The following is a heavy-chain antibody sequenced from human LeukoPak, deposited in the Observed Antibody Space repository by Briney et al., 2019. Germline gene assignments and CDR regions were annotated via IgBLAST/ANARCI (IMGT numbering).Heavy chain of an antibody. CDR1: GFTFSDYY. CDR2: ISSSGSTI. D-gene: IGHD3-10*01. J-gene: IGHJ4*02. Sequence: GGSLRLSCAASGFTFSDYYMSWIRQAPGGGLEWVSYISSSGSTIYYADSVKGRFTISRDNAKNSLYLQMNSQRAEDTAVYYCASFGRSGNGGENYWGQGTLVTVSS. V-gene: IGHV3-11*01. CDR3: ASFGRSGNGGENY.